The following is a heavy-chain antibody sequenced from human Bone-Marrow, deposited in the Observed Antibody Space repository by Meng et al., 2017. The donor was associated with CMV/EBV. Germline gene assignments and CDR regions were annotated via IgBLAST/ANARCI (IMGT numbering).Heavy chain of an antibody. CDR1: GFTFSNYA. CDR3: ARDTKQEYCSSTSCYKDDGMDV. V-gene: IGHV3-23*01. Sequence: GESLKISCATSGFTFSNYAMTWVRQAPGKGLEWVPTLSGSGGYTYHADSVKGRFTISRDNSKNTLYLQMNSLRAEDTALYYCARDTKQEYCSSTSCYKDDGMDVWGQGTTVTVSS. D-gene: IGHD2-2*01. J-gene: IGHJ6*02. CDR2: LSGSGGYT.